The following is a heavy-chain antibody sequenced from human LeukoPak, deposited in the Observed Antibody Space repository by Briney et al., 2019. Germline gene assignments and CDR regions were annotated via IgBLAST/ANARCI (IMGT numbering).Heavy chain of an antibody. J-gene: IGHJ4*02. Sequence: PSQTLSLTCTVSGGSISSGDYYWSWIRQPPGKGLEGIGYIYYSGSTYYNPSLKSRVTISVDTSENQFSLKLSSVTAADTAVYYCARVGWLLRVYDYWGQGTLVTVSS. CDR3: ARVGWLLRVYDY. CDR2: IYYSGST. V-gene: IGHV4-30-4*01. CDR1: GGSISSGDYY. D-gene: IGHD3-22*01.